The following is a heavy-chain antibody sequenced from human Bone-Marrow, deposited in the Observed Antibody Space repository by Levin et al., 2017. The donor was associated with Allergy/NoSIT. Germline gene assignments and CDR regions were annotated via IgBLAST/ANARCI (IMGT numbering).Heavy chain of an antibody. CDR2: ISWNSDNI. CDR3: AKLGGISSFYYYYGMDV. D-gene: IGHD6-6*01. J-gene: IGHJ6*02. CDR1: GFSFEDYA. Sequence: SLKISCAASGFSFEDYAMHWVRQAPGRGLEWVSGISWNSDNIDYAGSVKGRFTISRDNAKNSLHLQMNSLRVEDTAFYYCAKLGGISSFYYYYGMDVWGQGTTVTVSS. V-gene: IGHV3-9*01.